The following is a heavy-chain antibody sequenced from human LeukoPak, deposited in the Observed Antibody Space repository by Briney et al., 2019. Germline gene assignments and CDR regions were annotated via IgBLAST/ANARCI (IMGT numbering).Heavy chain of an antibody. CDR2: INPNSGGT. Sequence: ASVKVSCKASGYTFTGYYMHWVRQAPGQGLEWMGWINPNSGGTNYAQKFQGRVTMTRDTSISTAYMELSRLRSDDTAVYYCASLRYFDWGSFDYWGQGTLVTVSP. D-gene: IGHD3-9*01. CDR3: ASLRYFDWGSFDY. J-gene: IGHJ4*02. CDR1: GYTFTGYY. V-gene: IGHV1-2*02.